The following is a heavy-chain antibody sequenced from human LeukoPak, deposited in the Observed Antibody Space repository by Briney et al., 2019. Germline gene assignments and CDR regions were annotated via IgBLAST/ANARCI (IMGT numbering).Heavy chain of an antibody. J-gene: IGHJ5*02. V-gene: IGHV3-30*02. CDR3: AKGPDDYSNYGWFDP. CDR2: IRYDGSNK. Sequence: GGSLRLSCAASGFTFSSYGMHWVRQAPGKGLEWVAFIRYDGSNKYYADSVKGRFTISRDNSKNTLYLQMNSLRAEDTAVYYCAKGPDDYSNYGWFDPWGQGTLVTVSS. D-gene: IGHD4-11*01. CDR1: GFTFSSYG.